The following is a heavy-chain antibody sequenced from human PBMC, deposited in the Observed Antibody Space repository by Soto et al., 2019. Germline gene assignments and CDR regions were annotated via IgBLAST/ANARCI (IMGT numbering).Heavy chain of an antibody. Sequence: QVQLQESGPGLVKSSETLSLTCTVSGASSSSYYWSWIRQPPGKGLEWIGYMNDFGRTIYNPSLKSPVTISLDTSKNQFSLKVTSVIAADTAVYYCARSFCRDAVRCNWFDPWGQGTLVTVSS. CDR3: ARSFCRDAVRCNWFDP. J-gene: IGHJ5*02. D-gene: IGHD2-8*01. CDR1: GASSSSYY. CDR2: MNDFGRT. V-gene: IGHV4-59*01.